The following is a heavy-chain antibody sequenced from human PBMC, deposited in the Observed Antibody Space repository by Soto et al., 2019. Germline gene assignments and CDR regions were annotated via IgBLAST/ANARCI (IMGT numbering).Heavy chain of an antibody. J-gene: IGHJ6*02. V-gene: IGHV3-30*18. Sequence: QVQLVESGGGVVQPGRSLRLSCGASGFKFSTYGMHWVRQAPGKGLEWVAVISYDGNNKDYADSVKGRFTISRDNPXNTSYLQMNSLRAADTAVYYCAKGLVGYVFGVQDYYFGMDVWGQGTTVAVSS. CDR2: ISYDGNNK. CDR1: GFKFSTYG. CDR3: AKGLVGYVFGVQDYYFGMDV. D-gene: IGHD1-26*01.